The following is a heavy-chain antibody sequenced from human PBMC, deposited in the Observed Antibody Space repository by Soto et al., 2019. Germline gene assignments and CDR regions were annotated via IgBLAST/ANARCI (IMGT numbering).Heavy chain of an antibody. J-gene: IGHJ6*02. CDR1: GGSISSGGYY. CDR2: IYYSGST. CDR3: AGGTDNYYYYGMDV. Sequence: QVQLQESGPGLVKPSQTLSLTCTVSGGSISSGGYYWSWIRQHPGKGLEWIGYIYYSGSTYYNPSLKGRVTISVDTSKNQFSLKLSSVTAADTAVYYCAGGTDNYYYYGMDVWGQGTTVTVSS. V-gene: IGHV4-31*03. D-gene: IGHD2-15*01.